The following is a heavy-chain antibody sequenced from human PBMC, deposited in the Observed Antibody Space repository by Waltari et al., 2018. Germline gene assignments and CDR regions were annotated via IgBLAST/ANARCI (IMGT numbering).Heavy chain of an antibody. J-gene: IGHJ6*02. CDR1: GGTFSSYA. D-gene: IGHD6-6*01. Sequence: QVQLVQSGAEVKKPGSSVKVSCKASGGTFSSYAISWVRQAPGRGLELKGGIIPIFGTANYAQKFQGRVTITADESTSTAYMELSSLRSEDTAVYYCARGPDPLRYSSSSGGDYYYYGMDVWGQGTTVTVSS. CDR2: IIPIFGTA. CDR3: ARGPDPLRYSSSSGGDYYYYGMDV. V-gene: IGHV1-69*01.